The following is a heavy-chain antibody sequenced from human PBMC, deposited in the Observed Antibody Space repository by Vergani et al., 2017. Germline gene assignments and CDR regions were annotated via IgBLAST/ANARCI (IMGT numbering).Heavy chain of an antibody. CDR2: ISSSSSTI. D-gene: IGHD2-15*01. CDR1: GFTFSSYS. CDR3: ATLGYCSGGRSCPIDY. V-gene: IGHV3-48*01. J-gene: IGHJ4*02. Sequence: EVQLVESGGGLVQPGGSLRLSCAASGFTFSSYSMNWVRQAPGKGLEWVSYISSSSSTIYYADSVKGRFTISRDNAKNSLYLQMNSLRAEDTAVYYCATLGYCSGGRSCPIDYWGQGTLVTVSS.